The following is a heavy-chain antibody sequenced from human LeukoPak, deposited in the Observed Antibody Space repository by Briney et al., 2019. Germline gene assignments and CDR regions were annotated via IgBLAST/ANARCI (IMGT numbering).Heavy chain of an antibody. CDR2: ISGGGFNT. J-gene: IGHJ4*02. CDR1: GFTFSSYA. CDR3: AKERGVGATAGSLATFDD. Sequence: GGSLRLSCAASGFTFSSYAMSWVRQAPGEGLEWVSTISGGGFNTYYADSVKGRFTLSRGNSENTLYLHMDSLRAEDTAIYYCAKERGVGATAGSLATFDDWGQGTLVTVSS. V-gene: IGHV3-23*01. D-gene: IGHD1-26*01.